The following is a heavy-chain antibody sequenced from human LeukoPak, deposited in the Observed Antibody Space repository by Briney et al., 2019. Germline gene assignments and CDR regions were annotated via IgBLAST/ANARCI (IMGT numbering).Heavy chain of an antibody. CDR3: ARARAAGSWYYFDS. D-gene: IGHD6-13*01. Sequence: PSETLSLTCTVSGGSINSYYWSWIRQPAGKGLEWIGRVFPSGSTNYNPSLKSRVTMSISPSKAQFSLQLTSVTAAGTAVYYCARARAAGSWYYFDSWGQGVLVTVSS. CDR2: VFPSGST. V-gene: IGHV4-4*07. CDR1: GGSINSYY. J-gene: IGHJ4*02.